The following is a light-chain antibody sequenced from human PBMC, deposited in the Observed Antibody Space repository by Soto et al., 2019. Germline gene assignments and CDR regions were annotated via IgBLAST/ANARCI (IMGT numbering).Light chain of an antibody. J-gene: IGLJ2*01. V-gene: IGLV2-14*01. CDR3: SSYTSSITRGVV. CDR1: SSDVGGYNY. Sequence: QSALTQPASVSGSPGQSITISCTGTSSDVGGYNYVSWYQQHPGKAPKLMIYEVSNRPSGVSNRFSGSKSGNTASLTISGLQAEDEADYYCSSYTSSITRGVVFGGGTKLTVL. CDR2: EVS.